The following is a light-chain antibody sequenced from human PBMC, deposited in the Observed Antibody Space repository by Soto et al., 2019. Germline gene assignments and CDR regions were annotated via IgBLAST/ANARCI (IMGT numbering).Light chain of an antibody. CDR2: AVS. CDR3: SSYTSSNTLV. CDR1: SSDVGAYNY. V-gene: IGLV2-14*01. Sequence: QSALTQPASVSGSPGQSITISRTGTSSDVGAYNYVSWYQQHPGKAPKLMIFAVSDRPSGVSNRFSGSKSGNTASLTISGLQAEDEADYYCSSYTSSNTLVFGGGTKLTVL. J-gene: IGLJ2*01.